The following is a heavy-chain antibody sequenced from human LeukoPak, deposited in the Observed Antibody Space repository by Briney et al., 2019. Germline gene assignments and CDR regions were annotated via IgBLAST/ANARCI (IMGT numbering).Heavy chain of an antibody. D-gene: IGHD1-20*01. CDR2: IKSKTEGETI. CDR1: GFTFSNTW. CDR3: ITDHKDNWNPPEDI. Sequence: GGSLRLSCAASGFTFSNTWMSWVRQAPGKGLEWVARIKSKTEGETIDYSAPVKGRLTISRDDSKNTLYLQMNTLKTEDTAVYYCITDHKDNWNPPEDIWGQGTMVTVSS. V-gene: IGHV3-15*01. J-gene: IGHJ3*02.